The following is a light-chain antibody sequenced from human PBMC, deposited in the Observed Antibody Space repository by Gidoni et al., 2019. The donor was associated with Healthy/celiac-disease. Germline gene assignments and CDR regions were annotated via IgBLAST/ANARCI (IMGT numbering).Light chain of an antibody. CDR2: DAS. J-gene: IGKJ4*01. Sequence: EIVLTQSPATLSLSPGERATLSCRASQSVSSYLAWYQQKPGQAPRLLIYDASNRATGIPARFSGSGSGTDFTLTISSLESEDFAVYYCQQRSNWPPLTFXGXTKVEIK. CDR3: QQRSNWPPLT. V-gene: IGKV3-11*01. CDR1: QSVSSY.